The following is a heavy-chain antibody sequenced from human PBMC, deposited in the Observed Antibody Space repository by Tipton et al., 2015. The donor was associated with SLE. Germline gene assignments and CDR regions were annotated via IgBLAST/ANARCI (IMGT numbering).Heavy chain of an antibody. CDR2: IYYSGST. CDR3: AGGQLERRRFDY. V-gene: IGHV4-59*01. Sequence: TLSLTCAVYGGSFSSYYWSWIRQPPGKGLEWIGYIYYSGSTNYNPSLKSRVTISVDTSKNQFSLKLSSVTAADTAVYYCAGGQLERRRFDYWGQGTLVTVSS. J-gene: IGHJ4*02. D-gene: IGHD1-1*01. CDR1: GGSFSSYY.